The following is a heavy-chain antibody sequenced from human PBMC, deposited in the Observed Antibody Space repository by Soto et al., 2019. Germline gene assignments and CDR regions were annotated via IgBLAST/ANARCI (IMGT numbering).Heavy chain of an antibody. Sequence: QVQLVQSGAEVKKPGASVKVSCKASGYTFTSYGIPWVRQAPGQGLEWMGWISTYNVNTNYAQKVRGRVTMTTDTSTSTAYMELRTLRSDDTAVYYCARGDGYKDAFDIWGQGTMVTVSS. J-gene: IGHJ3*02. V-gene: IGHV1-18*01. CDR2: ISTYNVNT. CDR1: GYTFTSYG. D-gene: IGHD5-12*01. CDR3: ARGDGYKDAFDI.